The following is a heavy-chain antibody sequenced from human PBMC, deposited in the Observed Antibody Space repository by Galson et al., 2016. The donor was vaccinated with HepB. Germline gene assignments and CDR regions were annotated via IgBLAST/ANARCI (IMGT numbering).Heavy chain of an antibody. CDR3: ARDDNGYDSVAAMDV. J-gene: IGHJ4*02. Sequence: SLRLSCAGSGFTFSDYHMSWIRQAPGRGLEWVSYISSSGGIRYYADSVKGRFTISRGNANYSLFLQMNSLRAEDTAVYYCARDDNGYDSVAAMDVWGQGTLVTVSS. CDR2: ISSSGGIR. CDR1: GFTFSDYH. D-gene: IGHD5-12*01. V-gene: IGHV3-11*01.